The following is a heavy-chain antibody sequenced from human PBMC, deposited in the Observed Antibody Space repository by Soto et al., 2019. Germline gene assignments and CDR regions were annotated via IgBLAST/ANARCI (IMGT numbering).Heavy chain of an antibody. CDR1: GDTFTGYY. Sequence: RASVKVSCKASGDTFTGYYMHWVRQAPGQGLEWMGWINPNSGGTNYAQKFQGWVTMTRDTSISTAYMELSRLRSDDTAVYYCARERDTAMGPQAEYYGMDVWGQGTTVTVS. D-gene: IGHD5-18*01. CDR3: ARERDTAMGPQAEYYGMDV. J-gene: IGHJ6*02. V-gene: IGHV1-2*04. CDR2: INPNSGGT.